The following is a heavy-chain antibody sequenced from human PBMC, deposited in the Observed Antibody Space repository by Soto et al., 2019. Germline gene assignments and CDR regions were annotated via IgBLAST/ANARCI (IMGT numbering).Heavy chain of an antibody. CDR2: IYYSGST. CDR1: GGSISSGGYY. Sequence: SETLSLTCTVSGGSISSGGYYWSWIRQHPGKGLEWIGYIYYSGSTYYNPSLKSRVTISVDTSKNQFSLKLSSVTAADTAVYYCARKTYDSSGYYYFDYWGQGTLVTAPQ. V-gene: IGHV4-31*03. CDR3: ARKTYDSSGYYYFDY. J-gene: IGHJ4*02. D-gene: IGHD3-22*01.